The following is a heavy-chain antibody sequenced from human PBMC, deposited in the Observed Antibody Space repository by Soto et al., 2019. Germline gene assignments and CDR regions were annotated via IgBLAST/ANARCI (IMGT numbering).Heavy chain of an antibody. CDR1: GFTLSYYY. V-gene: IGHV3-11*06. CDR2: ISSSSSYT. J-gene: IGHJ4*02. CDR3: ARAPPAASDFDY. Sequence: GGSLRLSCAASGFTLSYYYMSWIRQAPGKGLEWVSYISSSSSYTNYADSVKGRFTISRDNEKNSLYLQMNRMRAEDTAVYYCARAPPAASDFDYWGQGTLVTVSS. D-gene: IGHD6-13*01.